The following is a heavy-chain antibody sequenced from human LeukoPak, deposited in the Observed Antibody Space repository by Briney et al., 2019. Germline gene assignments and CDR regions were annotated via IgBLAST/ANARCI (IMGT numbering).Heavy chain of an antibody. CDR1: GGSISSGGYS. Sequence: PSQTLSLTCAVSGGSISSGGYSWSWIRQPPGKGLEWIGYIYHSGSTYYNPSLKSRVTISVDRSKNQFSLKLSSMTAADTAVYYCARNHYYDSSGYYVNWFDPWGQGTLVTVSS. J-gene: IGHJ5*02. V-gene: IGHV4-30-2*01. CDR2: IYHSGST. D-gene: IGHD3-22*01. CDR3: ARNHYYDSSGYYVNWFDP.